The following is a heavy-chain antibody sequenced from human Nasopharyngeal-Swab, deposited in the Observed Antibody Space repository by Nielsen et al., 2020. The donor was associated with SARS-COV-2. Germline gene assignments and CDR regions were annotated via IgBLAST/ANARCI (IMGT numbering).Heavy chain of an antibody. Sequence: SLRPSCAASRLTLSSHGMHCVRQAPGKGLEWVAVISYEGSNKYYADSVKGRFTISRDNSKNTMYLQMNRRRDEDPAVYYCAKELGYYGSGAYWGQGILVPVSS. CDR1: RLTLSSHG. CDR2: ISYEGSNK. V-gene: IGHV3-30*18. CDR3: AKELGYYGSGAY. D-gene: IGHD3-10*01. J-gene: IGHJ4*02.